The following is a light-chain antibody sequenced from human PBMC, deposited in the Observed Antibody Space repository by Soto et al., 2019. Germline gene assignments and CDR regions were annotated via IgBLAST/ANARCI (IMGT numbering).Light chain of an antibody. CDR1: SSDVGSYNF. Sequence: QSALTQPVSVSGSPGQSITISCTGTSSDVGSYNFVSWYQQHPGKAPKLMIYEGSKRPSGVSSRFSGSKSGNTASLTISGLQAEDEADYHCCSYAGSATLYVFGTGTKVTVL. V-gene: IGLV2-23*01. CDR3: CSYAGSATLYV. J-gene: IGLJ1*01. CDR2: EGS.